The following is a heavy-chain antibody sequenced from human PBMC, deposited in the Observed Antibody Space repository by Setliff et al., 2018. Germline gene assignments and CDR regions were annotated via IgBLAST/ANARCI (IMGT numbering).Heavy chain of an antibody. CDR2: INHSGNT. CDR1: GGSISSHY. D-gene: IGHD3-3*01. J-gene: IGHJ6*03. V-gene: IGHV4-59*08. Sequence: SETLSLTCTVSGGSISSHYWSWIRQPPGKGLEWIGEINHSGNTNYNPSLKSRVTISVDKSTNQFSLKLNSVTAADTAVYYCARMSGFLYMDVWGKGTTVTVSS. CDR3: ARMSGFLYMDV.